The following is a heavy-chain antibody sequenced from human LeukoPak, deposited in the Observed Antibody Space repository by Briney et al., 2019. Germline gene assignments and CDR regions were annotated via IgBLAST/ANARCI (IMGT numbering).Heavy chain of an antibody. CDR1: GSSISSYY. CDR2: IYTSGTT. CDR3: ARGGITMMVGAFDI. J-gene: IGHJ3*02. V-gene: IGHV4-4*07. D-gene: IGHD3-22*01. Sequence: PSETLSLTCTVSGSSISSYYWSWIRQPAGKGLEWIGRIYTSGTTSYNPSLKSRVTMSLDTAKNQFSLKLGSVTAADTAVYYCARGGITMMVGAFDIWGKGTMVTVSS.